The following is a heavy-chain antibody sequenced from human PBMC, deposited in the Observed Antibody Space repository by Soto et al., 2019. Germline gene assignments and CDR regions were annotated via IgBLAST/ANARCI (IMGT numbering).Heavy chain of an antibody. Sequence: SETLSLTCAVSGGTISTYYWSWIRKSAGKGLEWIGRIYATGTTDYNPSLKSRVMMSVDTSKKQFSLKLRSVTAADTAVYYCVRDGTKTLRDWFDPWGQGISVTVSS. CDR1: GGTISTYY. V-gene: IGHV4-4*07. J-gene: IGHJ5*02. CDR3: VRDGTKTLRDWFDP. CDR2: IYATGTT. D-gene: IGHD1-1*01.